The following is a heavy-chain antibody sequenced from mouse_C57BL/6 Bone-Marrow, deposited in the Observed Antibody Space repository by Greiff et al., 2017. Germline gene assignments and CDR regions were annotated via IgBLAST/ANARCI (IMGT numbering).Heavy chain of an antibody. CDR3: ASLAY. V-gene: IGHV5-17*01. Sequence: EVQLVESGGGLVKPGGSLKLSCAASGFPFSDYGMHWVRQAPEKGLEWVAYISSGSSTIYYADTVKGRFTISRDNAKNTLFLQMTSLRSEDTAMYYCASLAYWGQGTLVTVSA. CDR1: GFPFSDYG. CDR2: ISSGSSTI. J-gene: IGHJ3*01.